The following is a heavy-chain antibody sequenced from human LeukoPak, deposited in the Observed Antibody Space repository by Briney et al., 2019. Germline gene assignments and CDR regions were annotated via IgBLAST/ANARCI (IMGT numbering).Heavy chain of an antibody. V-gene: IGHV3-23*01. Sequence: GGSLRLSCAASGFTFSSYAMSWVRQAPGKGLEWVSAISGSGGSTYYADSVKGRFTISRDNSKNTLYLQMNSLRAEDTAVYYCAKATRDIVVVVAAIVNALDIWGQGTMVTVSS. CDR2: ISGSGGST. CDR3: AKATRDIVVVVAAIVNALDI. D-gene: IGHD2-15*01. J-gene: IGHJ3*02. CDR1: GFTFSSYA.